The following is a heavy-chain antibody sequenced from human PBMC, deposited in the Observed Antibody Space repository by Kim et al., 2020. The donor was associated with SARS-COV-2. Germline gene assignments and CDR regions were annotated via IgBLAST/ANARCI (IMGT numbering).Heavy chain of an antibody. V-gene: IGHV4-59*08. J-gene: IGHJ4*02. CDR3: ARQLVGGFDY. D-gene: IGHD6-6*01. CDR2: ST. Sequence: STNYNPSLKSRVTISVDTSKNQFSLKLSSVTAADTAVYYCARQLVGGFDYWGQGTLVTVSS.